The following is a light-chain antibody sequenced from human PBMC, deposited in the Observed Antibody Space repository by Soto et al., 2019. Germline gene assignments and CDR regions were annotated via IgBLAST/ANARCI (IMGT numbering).Light chain of an antibody. J-gene: IGKJ4*01. CDR2: GAS. CDR3: QQYGRSPLT. CDR1: QSVTSNY. V-gene: IGKV3-20*01. Sequence: EIVLTQSPGTLYLSPGERATLSCRASQSVTSNYLAWYQQKPGQAPRLLISGASSRATGIPDRFSGSGSGTDFTLSISRLEPEDSAVYYCQQYGRSPLTFGGGTKVDIK.